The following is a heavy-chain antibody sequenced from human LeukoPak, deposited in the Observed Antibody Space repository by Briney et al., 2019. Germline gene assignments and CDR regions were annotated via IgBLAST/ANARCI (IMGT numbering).Heavy chain of an antibody. J-gene: IGHJ4*02. Sequence: SETLSLTCAVYGGSFSGYYWSWIRQPPGKGLEWIGEINHSGSTNYNPSLKSRVTISVDTSKNQFSLKLSSVTAADTAVYYCARGSVVLPGGGNDYWGQGTLVTVSS. CDR2: INHSGST. V-gene: IGHV4-34*01. CDR3: ARGSVVLPGGGNDY. CDR1: GGSFSGYY. D-gene: IGHD3-16*01.